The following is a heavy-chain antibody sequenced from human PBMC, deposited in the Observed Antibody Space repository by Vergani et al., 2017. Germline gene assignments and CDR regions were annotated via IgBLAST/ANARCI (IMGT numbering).Heavy chain of an antibody. V-gene: IGHV4-59*01. Sequence: QVQLQESGPGLVKPSETLSLTCTVSGGSISSYYWSWIRQPPGKGLEWIGYIYYSGSTNYNPSLKSRVTISVDTSKNQFSLKLSSVTAADTAVYYCARGPXYDFWSGYWDYYYYMDVWGKGTTVTVSS. CDR2: IYYSGST. CDR1: GGSISSYY. CDR3: ARGPXYDFWSGYWDYYYYMDV. D-gene: IGHD3-3*01. J-gene: IGHJ6*03.